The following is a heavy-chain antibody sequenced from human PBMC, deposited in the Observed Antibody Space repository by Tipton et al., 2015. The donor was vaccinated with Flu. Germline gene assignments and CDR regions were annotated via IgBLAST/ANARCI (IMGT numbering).Heavy chain of an antibody. J-gene: IGHJ6*02. CDR2: ISGYDGDT. CDR1: GYTFSNYG. Sequence: QVQLVQSGVEVKKPGASVKVSCKASGYTFSNYGITWVRQAPGQGLGWMGWISGYDGDTNYAEKLQGRVTMTTDTSTNTAYMEVRSLKSDDTAMYYCARDRGSYNIHLEYHYYYGMDVWGQGTTVTVSS. CDR3: ARDRGSYNIHLEYHYYYGMDV. V-gene: IGHV1-18*01. D-gene: IGHD1-26*01.